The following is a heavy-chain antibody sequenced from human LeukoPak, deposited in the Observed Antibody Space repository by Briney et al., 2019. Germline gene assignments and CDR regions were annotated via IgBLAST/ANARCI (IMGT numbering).Heavy chain of an antibody. D-gene: IGHD3-22*01. CDR2: IYYSGST. V-gene: IGHV4-59*01. CDR3: ARVNDSSGYYYDAFDI. J-gene: IGHJ3*02. Sequence: SETLSLTRTVSGGSISSYYWRWIRQPPGKGLEWIGYIYYSGSTNYNPSLKSRVTISVDTSKNQFSLKLSSVTAADTAVYYCARVNDSSGYYYDAFDIWGQGTMVTVSS. CDR1: GGSISSYY.